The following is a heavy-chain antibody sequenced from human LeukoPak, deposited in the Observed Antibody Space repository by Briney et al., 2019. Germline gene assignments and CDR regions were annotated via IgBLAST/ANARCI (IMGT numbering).Heavy chain of an antibody. CDR1: GYTFTDYY. J-gene: IGHJ4*02. Sequence: GASAKVSCKASGYTFTDYYFHWVRQAPGQGLEWMGWINPNSGGTNYAQKFQGRVTMTRDTSISTAYMELSSLTSDDTAVYYCARNRYGYNFGYWAQGTLVTVSS. CDR2: INPNSGGT. CDR3: ARNRYGYNFGY. V-gene: IGHV1-2*02. D-gene: IGHD5-24*01.